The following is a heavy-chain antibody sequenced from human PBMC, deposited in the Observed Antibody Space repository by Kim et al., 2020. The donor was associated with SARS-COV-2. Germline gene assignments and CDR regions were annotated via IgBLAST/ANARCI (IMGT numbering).Heavy chain of an antibody. CDR3: AKDEGGQYSSSSVDY. J-gene: IGHJ4*02. V-gene: IGHV3-30*02. Sequence: DTVKGRFTISRDNSKNTLYLQRNSLGAEDRAVYYCAKDEGGQYSSSSVDYWGQGTLVTVSS. D-gene: IGHD6-6*01.